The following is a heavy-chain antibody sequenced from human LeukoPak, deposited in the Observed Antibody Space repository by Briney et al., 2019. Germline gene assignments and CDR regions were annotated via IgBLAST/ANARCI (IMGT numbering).Heavy chain of an antibody. D-gene: IGHD3-10*01. Sequence: SVEVSCKASGGTFRSYAISWARQAPGQGLEWMGGIIPIFGTANYAQKFQGRVTITADESTSTAYMELSSLRSEDTAVYYCARDQRGWFDPWGQGTLVTVSS. CDR3: ARDQRGWFDP. V-gene: IGHV1-69*13. CDR2: IIPIFGTA. CDR1: GGTFRSYA. J-gene: IGHJ5*02.